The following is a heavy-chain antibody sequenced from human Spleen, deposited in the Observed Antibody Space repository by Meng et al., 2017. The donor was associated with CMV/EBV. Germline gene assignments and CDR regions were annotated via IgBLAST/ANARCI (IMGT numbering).Heavy chain of an antibody. CDR2: ISGSGGST. Sequence: FSSCAMSWVRQAPGKGLDWVSAISGSGGSTYYADSVKGRFTISRDNSKNTLYLQMNSLRAEDTAVYYCAKASGDYYDSSGYYLDYFQHWGQGTLVTVSS. CDR3: AKASGDYYDSSGYYLDYFQH. CDR1: FSSCA. D-gene: IGHD3-22*01. J-gene: IGHJ1*01. V-gene: IGHV3-23*01.